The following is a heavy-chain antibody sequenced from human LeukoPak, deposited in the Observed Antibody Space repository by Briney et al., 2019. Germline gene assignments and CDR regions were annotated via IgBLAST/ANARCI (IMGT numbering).Heavy chain of an antibody. CDR3: ARDRVADFWSGYYWNWFDP. Sequence: PGRSLRLSCAASGFTFSRYAMHWVRQAPGKGLEWVAVISYDGSNKYYADSVKGRFTISRDNSKNTLYLQMNSLRAEDTAVYYCARDRVADFWSGYYWNWFDPWGQGTLVTVSS. CDR1: GFTFSRYA. V-gene: IGHV3-30-3*01. D-gene: IGHD3-3*01. J-gene: IGHJ5*02. CDR2: ISYDGSNK.